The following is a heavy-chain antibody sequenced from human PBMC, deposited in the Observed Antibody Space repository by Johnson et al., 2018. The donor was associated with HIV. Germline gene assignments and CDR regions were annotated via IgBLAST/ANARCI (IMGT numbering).Heavy chain of an antibody. Sequence: VQLVESGGGVVQPGRSLRLSCAASGFTFSSYAMHWVRQAPGKGLEWVAVISYDGSNKYYADSVKGRFTISRDNSKNTLYLQMNSLRAEDTAVYYCARDTSPRFVVVVVAATPMGDAFDIWGQGTMVTVSS. CDR2: ISYDGSNK. D-gene: IGHD2-15*01. V-gene: IGHV3-30-3*01. CDR3: ARDTSPRFVVVVVAATPMGDAFDI. CDR1: GFTFSSYA. J-gene: IGHJ3*02.